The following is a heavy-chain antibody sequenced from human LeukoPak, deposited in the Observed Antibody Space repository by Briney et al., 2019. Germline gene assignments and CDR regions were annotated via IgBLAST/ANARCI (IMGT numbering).Heavy chain of an antibody. Sequence: SETLSLTCTVSGDSIRSHSYYWGWIRLPPGKGLEWIGSMYHSGSTFYNPSLKSRLTMSADTSNNQFSLKLNSVTAADTAVYYCARQTSAWYEVFDCWGQGTLVTVSS. CDR1: GDSIRSHSYY. V-gene: IGHV4-39*01. J-gene: IGHJ4*02. CDR3: ARQTSAWYEVFDC. CDR2: MYHSGST. D-gene: IGHD6-19*01.